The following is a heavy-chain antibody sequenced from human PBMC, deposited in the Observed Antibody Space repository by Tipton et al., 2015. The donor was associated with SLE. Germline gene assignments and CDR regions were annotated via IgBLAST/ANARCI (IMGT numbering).Heavy chain of an antibody. J-gene: IGHJ6*02. Sequence: SLRLSCAASGFTFSSYSMNRVRQAPGKGLEWVAFIRYDGSNKYYADSVKGRFTISRDNSKNTLYLQMNSLRAEDTAVYYCAKESVLLYGMDVWGQGTTVTVSS. V-gene: IGHV3-30*02. CDR2: IRYDGSNK. D-gene: IGHD3-10*01. CDR1: GFTFSSYS. CDR3: AKESVLLYGMDV.